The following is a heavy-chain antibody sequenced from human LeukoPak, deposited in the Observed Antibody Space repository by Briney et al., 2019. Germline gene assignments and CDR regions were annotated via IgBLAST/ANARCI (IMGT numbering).Heavy chain of an antibody. CDR2: ISAYNGNT. Sequence: GASVKVSCKASGYTFTSYGISWVRQAPGQGLEWMGWISAYNGNTNYAQNFQGRVTMTRDTSISTAYMELSRLRSDDTAVYYCARLSLITQGANDYWGQGTLVTVSS. D-gene: IGHD3-22*01. CDR1: GYTFTSYG. J-gene: IGHJ4*02. CDR3: ARLSLITQGANDY. V-gene: IGHV1-18*01.